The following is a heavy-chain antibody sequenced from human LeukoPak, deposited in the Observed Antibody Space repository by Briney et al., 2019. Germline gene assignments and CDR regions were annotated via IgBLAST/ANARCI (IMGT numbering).Heavy chain of an antibody. V-gene: IGHV1-69*04. CDR1: GGTFSSYA. CDR2: IIPILGIA. D-gene: IGHD6-19*01. CDR3: ARDPRGEWLVYGLDY. Sequence: GASVKVSCKASGGTFSSYAISWVRQAPGQGLEWMGRIIPILGIANYAQEFQGRVTITADKSTSTAYMELSSLRSEDTAVYYCARDPRGEWLVYGLDYWGQGTLVTVSS. J-gene: IGHJ4*02.